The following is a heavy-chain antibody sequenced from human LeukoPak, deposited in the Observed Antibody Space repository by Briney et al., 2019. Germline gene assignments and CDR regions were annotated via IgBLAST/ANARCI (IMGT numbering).Heavy chain of an antibody. Sequence: ASVKVSCKASGYTFTSYGIRWVRQAPGQGLEWMGWISAYNGNTNYAQKLQGRVTMTTDTSTSTAYMELRSLRSDDTAVYYCARDLYSSGCPPYYYYYYMDVWGKGTTVTVSS. V-gene: IGHV1-18*01. D-gene: IGHD6-19*01. CDR2: ISAYNGNT. CDR3: ARDLYSSGCPPYYYYYYMDV. J-gene: IGHJ6*03. CDR1: GYTFTSYG.